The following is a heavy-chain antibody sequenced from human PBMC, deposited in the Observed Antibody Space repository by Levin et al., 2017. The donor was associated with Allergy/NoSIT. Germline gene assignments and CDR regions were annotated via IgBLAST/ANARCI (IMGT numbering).Heavy chain of an antibody. D-gene: IGHD6-13*01. J-gene: IGHJ4*02. CDR2: IHYTGST. Sequence: SSETLSLTCTVSGGSISTYYWSWIRQPPGKGLEWVGYIHYTGSTSYNPSLESRVTVSVDTSKNQFSLKLSSVTAADTAVDYCVREYSSFDYWGQGTLVTVSS. V-gene: IGHV4-59*01. CDR3: VREYSSFDY. CDR1: GGSISTYY.